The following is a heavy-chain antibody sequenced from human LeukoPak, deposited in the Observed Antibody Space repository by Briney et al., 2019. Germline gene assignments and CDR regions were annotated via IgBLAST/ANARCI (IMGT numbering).Heavy chain of an antibody. CDR3: AKDRILANFAGGFDY. CDR2: ISPSGDST. J-gene: IGHJ4*02. D-gene: IGHD1-26*01. Sequence: GGSLRLSCVVSGITFSSYAMNWVRQAPGKGLEWVSGISPSGDSTFYADSVKGRFTISRDNSKNTLYFQLHSLRAEDTALYYCAKDRILANFAGGFDYRGQGTPVTVSS. CDR1: GITFSSYA. V-gene: IGHV3-23*01.